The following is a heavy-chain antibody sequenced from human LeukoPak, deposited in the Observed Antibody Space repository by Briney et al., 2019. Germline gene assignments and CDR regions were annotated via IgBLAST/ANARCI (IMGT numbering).Heavy chain of an antibody. CDR2: ISSSSSYI. D-gene: IGHD2-2*01. CDR1: GFTFSSYS. J-gene: IGHJ6*03. CDR3: ARGGRIVVVPAAIPHYYYYMDV. Sequence: GGSLRLPCAASGFTFSSYSMNWVRQAPGKGLEWVSSISSSSSYIYYADSVKGRFTISRDNAKNSLYLQMNSLRAEDTAVYYCARGGRIVVVPAAIPHYYYYMDVWGKGTTVTVSS. V-gene: IGHV3-21*01.